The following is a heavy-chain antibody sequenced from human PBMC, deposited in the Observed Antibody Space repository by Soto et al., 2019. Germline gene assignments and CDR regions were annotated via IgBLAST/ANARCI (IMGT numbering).Heavy chain of an antibody. V-gene: IGHV4-59*01. CDR1: GGSISSYY. CDR3: ARGSYYYYYGMDV. J-gene: IGHJ6*02. Sequence: SETLSLTWTVSGGSISSYYWSWIRQPPGKGLEWIGYIYYSGSTNYNPSLKSRVTISVDTSKNQFSLKLSSVTAADTAVYYCARGSYYYYYGMDVWGQGTTVTVSS. CDR2: IYYSGST.